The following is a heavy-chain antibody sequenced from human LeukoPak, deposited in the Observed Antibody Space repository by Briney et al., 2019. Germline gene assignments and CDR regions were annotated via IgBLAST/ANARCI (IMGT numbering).Heavy chain of an antibody. CDR2: IGTAGDT. CDR3: ARVSPRGDAFDI. CDR1: GLTFSSYD. J-gene: IGHJ3*02. V-gene: IGHV3-13*01. Sequence: PGGSLRLSCAASGLTFSSYDMHWVRQATGKGLEWVSAIGTAGDTYYPGSVKGRFTISRENAKNSLYLQMNSLRAGDTAVYYCARVSPRGDAFDIWGQGTMVTVSS.